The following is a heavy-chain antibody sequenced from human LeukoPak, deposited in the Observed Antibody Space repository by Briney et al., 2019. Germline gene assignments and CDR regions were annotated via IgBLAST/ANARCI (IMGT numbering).Heavy chain of an antibody. J-gene: IGHJ4*02. CDR1: GFAFGGYA. V-gene: IGHV3-23*01. Sequence: GGSLRLSCTASGFAFGGYAMYWVRQAPGKGLEWVSGIFASGGSAHYADSVKGRFTISRDNSKNTVYLEMNSLGVEDTAVYYCAKTTVGYSSGRFPGWPADYWGQGTLVTVSS. D-gene: IGHD2-15*01. CDR3: AKTTVGYSSGRFPGWPADY. CDR2: IFASGGSA.